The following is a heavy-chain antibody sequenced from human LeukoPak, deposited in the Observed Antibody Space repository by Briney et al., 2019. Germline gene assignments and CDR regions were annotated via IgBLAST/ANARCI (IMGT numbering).Heavy chain of an antibody. CDR3: ARGSSSSFDGYYYYMDF. J-gene: IGHJ6*03. Sequence: ASVKVSCKASGGTFSSYAISWVRQAPGQGLEWMGGIIPIFGTANYAQKFQGRVTITTDESTSTAYMELSSLRSEDTAVYYCARGSSSSFDGYYYYMDFWGKGTTDTVSS. D-gene: IGHD6-13*01. CDR1: GGTFSSYA. CDR2: IIPIFGTA. V-gene: IGHV1-69*05.